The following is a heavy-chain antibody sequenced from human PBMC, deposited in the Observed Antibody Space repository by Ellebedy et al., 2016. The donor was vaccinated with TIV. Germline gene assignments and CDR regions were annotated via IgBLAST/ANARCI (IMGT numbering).Heavy chain of an antibody. Sequence: GESLKISCGASGFTFSSFWMSWVRQAPGKGLEWVAHINEDGSEINYVDSVKGRFTISRDNAKKSLYVQMNGLRAEDTAVYYCARDRGNRGGYLDYWGQGTVVTVSS. CDR1: GFTFSSFW. CDR3: ARDRGNRGGYLDY. V-gene: IGHV3-7*01. J-gene: IGHJ4*02. CDR2: INEDGSEI. D-gene: IGHD6-19*01.